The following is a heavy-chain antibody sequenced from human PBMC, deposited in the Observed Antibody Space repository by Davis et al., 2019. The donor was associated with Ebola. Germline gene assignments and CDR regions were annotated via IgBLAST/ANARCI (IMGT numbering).Heavy chain of an antibody. CDR3: ARDRGGMTPYYFDY. V-gene: IGHV1-69*13. CDR1: GGTFSSYA. Sequence: AASVKVSCKASGGTFSSYAVNWVRQAPGQGLEWMGGIIPIFGTANYAQKFQGRVTITADESTSTAYMELSSLRSEDTAVYYCARDRGGMTPYYFDYWGQGTLVTVSS. D-gene: IGHD3-10*01. J-gene: IGHJ4*02. CDR2: IIPIFGTA.